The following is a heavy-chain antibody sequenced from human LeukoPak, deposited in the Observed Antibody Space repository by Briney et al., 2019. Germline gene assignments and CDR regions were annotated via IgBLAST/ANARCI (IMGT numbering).Heavy chain of an antibody. J-gene: IGHJ4*02. CDR3: AKDYYDSSGYYPFDY. D-gene: IGHD3-22*01. CDR1: GFTFSDYY. Sequence: PGGSLRLSCAASGFTFSDYYMSWVRQAPGKGLEWVSAISGSGGSTYYADSVKGRFTISRDNSKNTLYLQMNSLRAEDTAVYYCAKDYYDSSGYYPFDYWGQGTLVTVSS. V-gene: IGHV3-23*01. CDR2: ISGSGGST.